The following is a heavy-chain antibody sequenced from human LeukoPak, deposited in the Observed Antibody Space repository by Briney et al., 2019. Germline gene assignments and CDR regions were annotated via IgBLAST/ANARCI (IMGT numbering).Heavy chain of an antibody. J-gene: IGHJ4*02. CDR3: ARDAYSSSWYHRPFDY. D-gene: IGHD6-13*01. CDR1: GGSLSSYY. CDR2: VYYTGST. Sequence: SETLSLTCTVSGGSLSSYYWSWIRQPPGKGLEWIGYVYYTGSTNYNPSLKSRVTISVDTSKNQFSLKLSSVTAADTAVYYCARDAYSSSWYHRPFDYWGQGTLVTVSS. V-gene: IGHV4-59*12.